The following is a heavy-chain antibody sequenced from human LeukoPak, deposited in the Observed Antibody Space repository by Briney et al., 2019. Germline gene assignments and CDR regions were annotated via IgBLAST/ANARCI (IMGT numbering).Heavy chain of an antibody. CDR1: GFTLSSTG. Sequence: PGRSLRLFCAAPGFTLSSTGMSWVRQAPGKGLEWVSGISGGNTFYADSVKGRFTISRDNSKSTLYLQMDSLRVEDTAIYYCARGTGAAAGPHRGIHWGQGTLVTVSS. D-gene: IGHD6-13*01. J-gene: IGHJ4*02. CDR2: ISGGNT. V-gene: IGHV3-23*01. CDR3: ARGTGAAAGPHRGIH.